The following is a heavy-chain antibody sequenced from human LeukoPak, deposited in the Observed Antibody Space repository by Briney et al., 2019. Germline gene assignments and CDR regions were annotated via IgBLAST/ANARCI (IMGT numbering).Heavy chain of an antibody. V-gene: IGHV4-59*11. CDR1: GGSITSHY. D-gene: IGHD3-3*01. CDR3: ARGDITTKFDY. Sequence: PSETLSLTCSVSGGSITSHYWSWIRQPPGKGLEWLGYIYYTGETRSIPSLRSRLTMSIDTSKNQFSLKLSSVTAADTAVYYCARGDITTKFDYWGQGTLVTVSS. J-gene: IGHJ4*02. CDR2: IYYTGET.